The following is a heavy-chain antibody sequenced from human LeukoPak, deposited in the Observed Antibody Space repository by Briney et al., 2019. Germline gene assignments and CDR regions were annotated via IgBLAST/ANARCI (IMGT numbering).Heavy chain of an antibody. D-gene: IGHD2-2*01. CDR1: GGSISSYY. CDR3: ARGRPYCSSTSCHPEWFDP. J-gene: IGHJ5*02. CDR2: IHYSGST. Sequence: SETLSLTCTVSGGSISSYYWSWIRQPPGKGLEWIGYIHYSGSTNYNPSLKSRVTISVDTSKNQFSLKLSSVTAADTAVYYCARGRPYCSSTSCHPEWFDPWGQGTLVTVSS. V-gene: IGHV4-59*01.